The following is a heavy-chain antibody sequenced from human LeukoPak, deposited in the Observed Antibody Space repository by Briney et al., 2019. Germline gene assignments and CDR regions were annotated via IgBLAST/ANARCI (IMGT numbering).Heavy chain of an antibody. Sequence: GGSLRLSCAASGFVFSNYNMNWVRQAPGKGLEWVSAISSSSSYIYYADSVKGRFTISRDNARNSLYLQMNSLRAEDTAVYYCARLKVAVTGTGHYYYYGMDVWGQGTTVTVSS. CDR1: GFVFSNYN. J-gene: IGHJ6*02. D-gene: IGHD6-19*01. CDR2: ISSSSSYI. CDR3: ARLKVAVTGTGHYYYYGMDV. V-gene: IGHV3-21*01.